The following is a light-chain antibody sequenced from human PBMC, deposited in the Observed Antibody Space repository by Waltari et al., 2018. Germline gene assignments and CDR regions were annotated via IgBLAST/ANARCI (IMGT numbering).Light chain of an antibody. CDR2: DAS. V-gene: IGKV1-33*01. CDR3: QQHYNLPLT. Sequence: DIQMTQSPSSLSASVGHRVTITCQASQDIKNYLNWYQHKPGKAPKLLNYDASTLEEVVPSRFSGSGSGTYFTFTISSLQPEDVATYYCQQHYNLPLTFGGGTKVEI. J-gene: IGKJ4*01. CDR1: QDIKNY.